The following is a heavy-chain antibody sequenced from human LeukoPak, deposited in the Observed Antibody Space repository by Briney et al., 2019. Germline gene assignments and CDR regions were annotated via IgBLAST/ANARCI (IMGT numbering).Heavy chain of an antibody. CDR1: GFTFSSYS. CDR2: ISSSSSYI. J-gene: IGHJ4*02. Sequence: PGGSLRLSCAASGFTFSSYSMNWVRQAPGKGLEWVSSISSSSSYIYYADSVKGRFTISRDNAKNSLYLQMNSLRAEDTGVYYCARDSPRSSGWYPYDYWGQGTLVTVSS. V-gene: IGHV3-21*01. D-gene: IGHD6-19*01. CDR3: ARDSPRSSGWYPYDY.